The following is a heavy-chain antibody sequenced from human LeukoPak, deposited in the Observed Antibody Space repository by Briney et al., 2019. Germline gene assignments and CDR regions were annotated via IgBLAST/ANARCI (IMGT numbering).Heavy chain of an antibody. CDR3: AKYRYSSSWYYFDY. CDR1: GFTFSSYA. Sequence: GGSLRLSCAASGFTFSSYAMSWVRQAPGKGLEWVSAISGSGGSTYYADSVKGRLTISRDNSKNTLYLQMNSLRAEDTAVYYCAKYRYSSSWYYFDYWGQGTLVTVSS. D-gene: IGHD6-13*01. CDR2: ISGSGGST. J-gene: IGHJ4*02. V-gene: IGHV3-23*01.